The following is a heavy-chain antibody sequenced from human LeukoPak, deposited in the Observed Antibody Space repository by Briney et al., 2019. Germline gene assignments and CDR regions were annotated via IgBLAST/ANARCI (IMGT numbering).Heavy chain of an antibody. J-gene: IGHJ4*02. CDR3: ARDLSPGYSSGWSHFDY. D-gene: IGHD6-19*01. V-gene: IGHV1-18*01. CDR1: GYTFTSYG. Sequence: ASVKVSCKASGYTFTSYGISWVRQAPGQGLEWMGWISAYNGNTHYAQKLQGRVTMTTDTSTSTAYMQLRSLRSDDTAVYYCARDLSPGYSSGWSHFDYWGQGTLVTVSS. CDR2: ISAYNGNT.